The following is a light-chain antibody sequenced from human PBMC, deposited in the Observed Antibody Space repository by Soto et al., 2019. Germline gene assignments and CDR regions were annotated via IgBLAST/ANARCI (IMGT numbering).Light chain of an antibody. Sequence: QSVLTQPPSASGTPGQRVTISCSGSSSNIGRNTVNWYQQLPGTAPKLLIYSDNQRPSGVPDRFSASKSGTSASLAISGLQSEHEADYYCAAWDDSLNGVVFGGGTQLTVL. V-gene: IGLV1-44*01. J-gene: IGLJ7*01. CDR3: AAWDDSLNGVV. CDR2: SDN. CDR1: SSNIGRNT.